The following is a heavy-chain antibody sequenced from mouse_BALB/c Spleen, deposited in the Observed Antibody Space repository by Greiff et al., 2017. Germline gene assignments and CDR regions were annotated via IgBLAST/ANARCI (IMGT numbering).Heavy chain of an antibody. CDR2: ISSGGSYT. Sequence: EVQLVESGGDLVKPGGSLKLSCAASGFTFSSYGMSWVRQTPDKRLEWVATISSGGSYTYYPDSVKGRFTISRDNAKNTLYLQMSSLKSEDTAMYYCARLQFITTATTYWGQGTLVTVSA. CDR1: GFTFSSYG. V-gene: IGHV5-6*01. CDR3: ARLQFITTATTY. D-gene: IGHD1-2*01. J-gene: IGHJ3*01.